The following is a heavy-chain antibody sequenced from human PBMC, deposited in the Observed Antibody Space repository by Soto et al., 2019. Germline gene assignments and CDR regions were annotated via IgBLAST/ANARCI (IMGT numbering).Heavy chain of an antibody. CDR1: GGSISSTNW. CDR2: IYHSGSP. CDR3: ATLPPRIVVTLFPIPT. D-gene: IGHD2-21*01. V-gene: IGHV4-4*02. Sequence: QVQLRESGPGLVKTSGTLSLTCVVSGGSISSTNWWTWVRQPPGKGLEWIGEIYHSGSPTFSPPLRRWATSSVVEANNPISLRLRSAAAADTAVYYCATLPPRIVVTLFPIPTWGQGILVTVSS. J-gene: IGHJ5*02.